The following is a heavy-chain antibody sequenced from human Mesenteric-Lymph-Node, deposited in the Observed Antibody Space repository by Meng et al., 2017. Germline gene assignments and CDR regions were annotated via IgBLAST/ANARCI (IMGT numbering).Heavy chain of an antibody. J-gene: IGHJ4*02. V-gene: IGHV4-4*02. CDR2: IYLAGSP. CDR3: VRHGGKYFDS. Sequence: QVPLQEPGPGLVGPSGTLSLTCTVSGGSISSSFYWSWVRQSPGKGLEWIGQIYLAGSPNYNPSLESRVTISVDKSKNQFSLRLTSVTAADTAIFYCVRHGGKYFDSWGQGTLVTVSS. CDR1: GGSISSSFY. D-gene: IGHD2-15*01.